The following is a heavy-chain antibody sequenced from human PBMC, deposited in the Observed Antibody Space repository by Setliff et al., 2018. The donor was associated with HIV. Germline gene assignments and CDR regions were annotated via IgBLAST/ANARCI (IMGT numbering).Heavy chain of an antibody. CDR1: GGSIRRSDYS. J-gene: IGHJ4*02. CDR3: ARGGTSTPQSFDY. CDR2: ISYSGST. D-gene: IGHD2-2*01. Sequence: SETLSLTCNVSGGSIRRSDYSWGWIRQPPGKGLEWIGYISYSGSTNYTPSLKSRVTLSVMTSKNQFSLKLNSVTAADTAVYYCARGGTSTPQSFDYWGQGSLVTVSS. V-gene: IGHV4-61*08.